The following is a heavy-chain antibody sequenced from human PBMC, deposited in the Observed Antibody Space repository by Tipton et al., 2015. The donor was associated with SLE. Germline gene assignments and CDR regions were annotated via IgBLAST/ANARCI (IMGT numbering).Heavy chain of an antibody. CDR1: GGSISSSSYF. D-gene: IGHD3-22*01. V-gene: IGHV4-39*07. J-gene: IGHJ4*02. CDR3: AGARDTMIVVVITN. Sequence: GLVKPSETLSLTCIVSGGSISSSSYFWGWIRQPPGKGLEWIGSIYYSGSTYYNPSLKSRITISVDTSKNQFSLKLSSVTAADTAVYYCAGARDTMIVVVITNWGQGTLVTVSS. CDR2: IYYSGST.